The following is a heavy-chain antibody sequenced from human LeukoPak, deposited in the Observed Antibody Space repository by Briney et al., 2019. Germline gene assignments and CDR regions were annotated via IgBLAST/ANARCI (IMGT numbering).Heavy chain of an antibody. J-gene: IGHJ4*02. CDR2: VYSGGST. V-gene: IGHV3-66*01. CDR3: ARDMDDYFDY. CDR1: GFTVSSNY. D-gene: IGHD3-10*01. Sequence: GGSLGLSCAASGFTVSSNYMSWVRQAPGKGLEWVSVVYSGGSTYYADSVKGRFTISRDNSKNTLYLQMNSLRAEDTAVYYCARDMDDYFDYWGQGTLVTVSS.